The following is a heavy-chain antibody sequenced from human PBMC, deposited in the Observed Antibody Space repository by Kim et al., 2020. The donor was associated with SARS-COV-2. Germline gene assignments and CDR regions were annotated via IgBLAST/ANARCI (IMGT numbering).Heavy chain of an antibody. CDR2: IYYSGST. J-gene: IGHJ6*02. D-gene: IGHD3-9*01. CDR3: ARGPPIRYFDSSDYYYYYYGMDV. Sequence: SETLSLTCTVSGGSISSSSYYWGWIRQPPGKGLEWIGSIYYSGSTYYNPSLKSRVTISVDTSKNQFSLKLSSVTAADTAVYYCARGPPIRYFDSSDYYYYYYGMDVWGQGTTVTVSS. V-gene: IGHV4-39*01. CDR1: GGSISSSSYY.